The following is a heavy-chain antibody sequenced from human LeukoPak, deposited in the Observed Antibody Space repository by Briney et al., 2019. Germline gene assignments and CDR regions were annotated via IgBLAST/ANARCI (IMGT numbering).Heavy chain of an antibody. V-gene: IGHV3-7*03. D-gene: IGHD3-9*01. Sequence: GGSLRLSCAASGFTFSSYWMSWVRQAPGKGLEWVANIKQDGSENYYVASVKGRFTISRDNAKNSVYLQMNSLRAEDTAVYYCARERRYFDWLLYYYYYYMDVWGKGTRVTVSS. CDR3: ARERRYFDWLLYYYYYYMDV. CDR2: IKQDGSEN. CDR1: GFTFSSYW. J-gene: IGHJ6*03.